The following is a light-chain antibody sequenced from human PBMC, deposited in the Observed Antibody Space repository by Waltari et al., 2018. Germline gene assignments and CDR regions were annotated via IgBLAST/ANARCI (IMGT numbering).Light chain of an antibody. Sequence: DIQMTQSPSFLSASVVDRVTITCRASQRISSYLNWYQMKPGRAPELLIYAASSLQSGVPSRFSGSGSGTEFTLTISSLQPDDFATYYCQQTYSLFTFGPGTKVDFK. V-gene: IGKV1-39*01. J-gene: IGKJ3*01. CDR3: QQTYSLFT. CDR1: QRISSY. CDR2: AAS.